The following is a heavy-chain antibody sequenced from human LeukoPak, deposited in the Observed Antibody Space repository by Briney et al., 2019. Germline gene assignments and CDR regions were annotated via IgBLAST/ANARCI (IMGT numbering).Heavy chain of an antibody. CDR3: ARQGGGFWYFDL. CDR2: IYYSGST. J-gene: IGHJ2*01. D-gene: IGHD6-25*01. CDR1: GDSLSISF. V-gene: IGHV4-59*08. Sequence: SETLSLSCIHCGDSLSISFSCSIRPRPRTGLEWIGYIYYSGSTNYNPSLKSRVTISVDTSKNQFSLKLSSVTAADTAVYYCARQGGGFWYFDLWGRGTLVTVSS.